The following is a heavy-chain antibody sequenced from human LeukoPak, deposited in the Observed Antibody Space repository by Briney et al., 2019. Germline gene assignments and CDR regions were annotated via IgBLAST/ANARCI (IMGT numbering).Heavy chain of an antibody. CDR1: GFTFSTYW. CDR3: ARDRGYSTFDM. D-gene: IGHD6-25*01. CDR2: TNQDGSEK. V-gene: IGHV3-7*05. Sequence: GGSLRLSCVASGFTFSTYWMAWVRQAPGKGLEWVANTNQDGSEKNYVDSVKGRLTISRDNARTSLYLQMNSLRAEDTAVHYCARDRGYSTFDMWGQGTMVTVSS. J-gene: IGHJ3*02.